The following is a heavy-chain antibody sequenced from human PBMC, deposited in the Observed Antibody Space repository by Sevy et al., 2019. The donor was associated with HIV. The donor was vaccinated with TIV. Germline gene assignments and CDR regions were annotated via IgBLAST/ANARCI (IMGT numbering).Heavy chain of an antibody. D-gene: IGHD1-26*01. V-gene: IGHV3-30*18. Sequence: GGSLRLSCIGSGFSFSYYGIHWVRQAPGKGLDWVALISHDGINEYYADSVKGRFTISRDNSKNTVYLEMNSLRNEDTAIYFCANAYSRSYSHSHLYALDVRGQGTTVTVSS. J-gene: IGHJ6*02. CDR1: GFSFSYYG. CDR2: ISHDGINE. CDR3: ANAYSRSYSHSHLYALDV.